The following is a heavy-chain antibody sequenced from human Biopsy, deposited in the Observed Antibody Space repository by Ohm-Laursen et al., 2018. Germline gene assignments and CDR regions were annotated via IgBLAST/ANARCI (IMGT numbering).Heavy chain of an antibody. CDR1: GATFSNYA. J-gene: IGHJ5*02. CDR3: ARSFGVVINFEHNWFDP. D-gene: IGHD3-3*01. CDR2: INPMFGTA. V-gene: IGHV1-69*06. Sequence: ASVKVSCNVSGATFSNYAINWLRQAPGQGLEWMGGINPMFGTAKYAQRFQGRVTITADKSTSTADMELSSLRSDDTAVYYCARSFGVVINFEHNWFDPWGQGTLVTVSS.